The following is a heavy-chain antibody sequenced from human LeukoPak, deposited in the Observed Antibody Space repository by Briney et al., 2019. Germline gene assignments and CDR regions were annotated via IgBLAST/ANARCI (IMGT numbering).Heavy chain of an antibody. D-gene: IGHD4-17*01. CDR3: AREDTVDAFDI. CDR1: GFTFSSHS. V-gene: IGHV3-48*01. J-gene: IGHJ3*02. CDR2: ISSGSGTI. Sequence: GGSLRLSCEVSGFTFSSHSMNWVRQAPGKGLEWVSYISSGSGTIYYADSVKGRFTISRDNAKNSLYLQMNSLRAEDTAVYYCAREDTVDAFDIWGQGTMVTVSS.